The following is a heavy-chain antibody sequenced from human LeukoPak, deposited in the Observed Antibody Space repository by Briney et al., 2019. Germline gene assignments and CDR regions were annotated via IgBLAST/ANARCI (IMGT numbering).Heavy chain of an antibody. CDR1: GGSISSYY. CDR3: ARGILRFPHAFDI. Sequence: SETLSLTCTVSGGSISSYYWSWIRQPPGKGLEWIGYIYYSGSTNYNPSLKSRVTISVDTSKNRFSLKLSSVTAADTAVYYCARGILRFPHAFDIWGQGTMVTVSS. CDR2: IYYSGST. V-gene: IGHV4-59*01. D-gene: IGHD3-3*01. J-gene: IGHJ3*02.